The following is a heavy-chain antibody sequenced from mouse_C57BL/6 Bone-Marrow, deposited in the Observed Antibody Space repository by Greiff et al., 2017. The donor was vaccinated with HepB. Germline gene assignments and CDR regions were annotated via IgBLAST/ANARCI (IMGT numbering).Heavy chain of an antibody. V-gene: IGHV14-4*01. CDR2: IDPENGDT. CDR3: TTIYDGYPWFAY. CDR1: GFNIKDDY. Sequence: VQLKESGAELVRPGASVKLSCTASGFNIKDDYMHWVKQRPEQGLEWIGWIDPENGDTEYASKFQGKATITADTSSNTAYLQLSSLTSDDTAVYYCTTIYDGYPWFAYWGQGTLVTVSA. J-gene: IGHJ3*01. D-gene: IGHD2-3*01.